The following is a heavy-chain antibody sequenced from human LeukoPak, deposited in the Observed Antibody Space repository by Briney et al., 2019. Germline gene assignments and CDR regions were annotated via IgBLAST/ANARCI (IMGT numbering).Heavy chain of an antibody. D-gene: IGHD6-19*01. V-gene: IGHV1-8*01. CDR1: GYSFISSD. CDR2: MNPNSGNT. Sequence: ASVKVSCKASGYSFISSDINWVRQATGQGLEWMGWMNPNSGNTAYAQKFQGRVTMTRNTSVDTAYMELSSLKCDDTAVYYCARGYEPAYSTGWSIFDYWGQGTLVAVSS. CDR3: ARGYEPAYSTGWSIFDY. J-gene: IGHJ4*02.